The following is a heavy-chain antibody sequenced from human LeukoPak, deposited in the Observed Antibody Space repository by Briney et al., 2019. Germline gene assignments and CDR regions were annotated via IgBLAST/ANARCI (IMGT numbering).Heavy chain of an antibody. CDR1: GGSISNYF. J-gene: IGHJ4*02. CDR3: ASYTSSGSYFDY. D-gene: IGHD1-26*01. V-gene: IGHV4-59*12. Sequence: SETLSLTCTVSGGSISNYFWNWIRQPPGKGLEWIGYFFQSGSAKYNPSLKSRVTLSVDKSKNQFSLKLTSVTAADTAVYYCASYTSSGSYFDYWGQGTLVTVSS. CDR2: FFQSGSA.